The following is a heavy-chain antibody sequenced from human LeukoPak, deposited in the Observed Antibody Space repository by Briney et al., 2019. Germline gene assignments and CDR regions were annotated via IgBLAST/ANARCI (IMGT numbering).Heavy chain of an antibody. CDR3: ATPTFSYYDTSWRLPLSY. CDR2: LSGSGGAT. Sequence: QPGGSLRLSCAASGFTFRNYAMSWVRHAPGKGLQWVSSLSGSGGATYYAGSVQGRFTISRDNSEDTLYLQLNSLRPEDTAVYYCATPTFSYYDTSWRLPLSYWGQGTLVTVSS. V-gene: IGHV3-23*01. CDR1: GFTFRNYA. J-gene: IGHJ4*02. D-gene: IGHD3-22*01.